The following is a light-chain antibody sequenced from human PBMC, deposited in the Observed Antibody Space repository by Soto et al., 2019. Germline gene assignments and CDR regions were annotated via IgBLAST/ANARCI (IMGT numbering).Light chain of an antibody. J-gene: IGKJ5*01. CDR3: QQYGSSIT. CDR1: QSVGSN. Sequence: EIVMTQSPATLSVSPGERVTLSCRARQSVGSNLAWYQQKPGQAPRLLIYAASTRATGIPARFSGSGSGTEFTLTISRLEPEDFAVYYCQQYGSSITFGQGTRLEI. CDR2: AAS. V-gene: IGKV3-15*01.